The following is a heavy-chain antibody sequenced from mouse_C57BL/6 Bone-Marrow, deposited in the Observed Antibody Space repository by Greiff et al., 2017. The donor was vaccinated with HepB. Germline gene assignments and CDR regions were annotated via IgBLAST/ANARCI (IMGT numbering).Heavy chain of an antibody. J-gene: IGHJ2*01. CDR3: ARRVRVFFDY. V-gene: IGHV5-6*02. D-gene: IGHD2-1*01. CDR1: GFTFSSYG. CDR2: ISSGGSYT. Sequence: EVKVVESGGDLVKPGGSLKLSCAASGFTFSSYGMSWVRQTPDKRLEWVATISSGGSYTYYPDSVKGRFTISRDNAKNTLYLQMSSLKSEDTAMYYCARRVRVFFDYWGQGTTLTVSS.